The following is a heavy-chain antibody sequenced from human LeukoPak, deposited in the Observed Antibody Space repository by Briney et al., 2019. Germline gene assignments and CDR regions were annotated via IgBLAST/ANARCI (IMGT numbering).Heavy chain of an antibody. D-gene: IGHD6-19*01. CDR2: ISAYNGNT. CDR3: ASAFSVAGTFDY. Sequence: ASVKVSCKASGYTFTSYGISWVRQAPGQGLEGMGWISAYNGNTNYAQKLQGRVTMTTDTSTSTAYMELRSLRSDDTAVYYCASAFSVAGTFDYWGQGTLVTVSS. J-gene: IGHJ4*02. V-gene: IGHV1-18*01. CDR1: GYTFTSYG.